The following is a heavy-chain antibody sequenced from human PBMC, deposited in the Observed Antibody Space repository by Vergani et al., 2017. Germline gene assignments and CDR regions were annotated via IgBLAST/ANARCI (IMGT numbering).Heavy chain of an antibody. Sequence: QLQLQESGPGLVKPSETLSLTCTVSGGSISSGSYYWGWSRQPPGKGLEWIGSISYSGSTYYNPSLKSRVTISVDTSKNQFSLKLSSVTAADTAVYYCATHYGDYGWGQGTLVTVSS. CDR1: GGSISSGSYY. V-gene: IGHV4-39*01. D-gene: IGHD4-17*01. CDR2: ISYSGST. J-gene: IGHJ4*02. CDR3: ATHYGDYG.